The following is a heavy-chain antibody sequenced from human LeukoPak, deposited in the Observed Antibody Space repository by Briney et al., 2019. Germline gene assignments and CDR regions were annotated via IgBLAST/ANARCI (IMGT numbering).Heavy chain of an antibody. J-gene: IGHJ3*02. V-gene: IGHV4-59*01. Sequence: SETLSLTCTVSGGSISSYYWSWIRQPPGKGLEWIGYIYYSGSTKYNPSLKSRVTISVDTYKNQFSLKLSSVTAADTAVYYCARGQYLQFDAFDTWGQGTMVTVSS. D-gene: IGHD2/OR15-2a*01. CDR1: GGSISSYY. CDR3: ARGQYLQFDAFDT. CDR2: IYYSGST.